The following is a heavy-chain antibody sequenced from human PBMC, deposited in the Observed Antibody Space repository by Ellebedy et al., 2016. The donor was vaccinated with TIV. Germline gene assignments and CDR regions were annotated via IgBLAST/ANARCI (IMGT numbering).Heavy chain of an antibody. Sequence: GESLKISXAASGFTFSSYGMHWVRQAPGKGLEWVAVISYDGSNKYYADSVKGRFTISRDNSKNTLYLQMNSLRAEDTAVYYCAKDDYGDYGANFDYWGQGTLVTVSS. D-gene: IGHD4-17*01. CDR1: GFTFSSYG. V-gene: IGHV3-30*18. CDR3: AKDDYGDYGANFDY. CDR2: ISYDGSNK. J-gene: IGHJ4*02.